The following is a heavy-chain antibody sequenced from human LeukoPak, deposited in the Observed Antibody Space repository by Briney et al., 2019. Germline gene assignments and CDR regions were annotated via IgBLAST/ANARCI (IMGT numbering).Heavy chain of an antibody. J-gene: IGHJ6*03. CDR2: ISSSSRYI. Sequence: GGTLRLSCTASGFSFSTYSMNWVRQAPGKGLEWVSSISSSSRYISYADSVKGRFTISRDNAKNSLYLQMNSLRAEDTAVYYCARVPGRGDGGYYYYYMDVWGKGTTVTVSS. CDR1: GFSFSTYS. D-gene: IGHD1-14*01. CDR3: ARVPGRGDGGYYYYYMDV. V-gene: IGHV3-21*01.